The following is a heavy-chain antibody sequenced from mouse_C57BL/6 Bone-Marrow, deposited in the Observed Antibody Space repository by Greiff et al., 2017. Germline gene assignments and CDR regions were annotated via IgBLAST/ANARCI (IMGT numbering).Heavy chain of an antibody. D-gene: IGHD6-5*01. CDR1: GFNIKDDY. J-gene: IGHJ4*01. CDR3: TPIYFAMDY. CDR2: IDPENGDT. V-gene: IGHV14-4*01. Sequence: VQLQQSGAELVRPGASVKLSCTASGFNIKDDYMHWVKQRPEQGLEWIGWIDPENGDTEYASKFQGKATITTDTSSNTAYLQLSSLTSEDTAVYYCTPIYFAMDYWGQGTSVTVSS.